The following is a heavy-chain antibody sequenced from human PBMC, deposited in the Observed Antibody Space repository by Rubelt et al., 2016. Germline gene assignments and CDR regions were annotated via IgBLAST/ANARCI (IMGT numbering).Heavy chain of an antibody. CDR1: GFTFSSYA. Sequence: GGGVVQPGRSLRLSCAASGFTFSSYAMHWVRQAPGKGLEWVAVISYDGSNKYYADSVKGRFTISRDNSKNTLYLQMNSLRAEDTAAYYCARVGRDKLGMDVWGQGTTVTVSS. CDR3: ARVGRDKLGMDV. J-gene: IGHJ6*02. D-gene: IGHD2-15*01. CDR2: ISYDGSNK. V-gene: IGHV3-30*04.